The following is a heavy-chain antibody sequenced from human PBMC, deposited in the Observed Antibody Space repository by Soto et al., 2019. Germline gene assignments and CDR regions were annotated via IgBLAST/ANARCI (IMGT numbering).Heavy chain of an antibody. J-gene: IGHJ4*02. Sequence: TLSLTCAVSGGSISSYYWSWIRQPPGKVLEWIGYISASGSTNYNPSLKSRVTISVDTSTNEFSLELRSMTAADTAVYYCARNSEYSSSTDYWGQGTLVTVS. CDR3: ARNSEYSSSTDY. V-gene: IGHV4-59*01. D-gene: IGHD6-6*01. CDR2: ISASGST. CDR1: GGSISSYY.